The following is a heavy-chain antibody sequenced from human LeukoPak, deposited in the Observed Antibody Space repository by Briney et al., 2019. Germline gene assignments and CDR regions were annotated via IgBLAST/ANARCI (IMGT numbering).Heavy chain of an antibody. CDR1: GGTFSSYA. Sequence: SVKVSCTASGGTFSSYAISWVRQAPGQGLEWMGRIIPILGIANYAQKFQGRVTITADKSTSTAYMELSSLRSEDTAVYYCARSSQWELLNNWFDPWGQGTLVTVSS. V-gene: IGHV1-69*04. J-gene: IGHJ5*02. D-gene: IGHD1-26*01. CDR3: ARSSQWELLNNWFDP. CDR2: IIPILGIA.